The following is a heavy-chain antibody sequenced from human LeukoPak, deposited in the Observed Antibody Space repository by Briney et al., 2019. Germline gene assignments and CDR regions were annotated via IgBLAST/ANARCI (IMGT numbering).Heavy chain of an antibody. D-gene: IGHD4-17*01. CDR1: GFTFSSYG. Sequence: PGRSLRLSCAASGFTFSSYGMHWVRQAPGKGLEWVAVISYDGSNKYYADSVKGRFTISRDNSKNTLYLQMNSLRAEDTAVYYCAKDFSFGDSHWGQGTLVTVSS. CDR2: ISYDGSNK. V-gene: IGHV3-30*18. CDR3: AKDFSFGDSH. J-gene: IGHJ4*02.